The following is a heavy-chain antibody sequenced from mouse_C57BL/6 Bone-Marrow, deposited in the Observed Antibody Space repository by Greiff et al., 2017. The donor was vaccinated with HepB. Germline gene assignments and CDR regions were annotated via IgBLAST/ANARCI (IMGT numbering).Heavy chain of an antibody. CDR1: GYTFTSYW. CDR3: ARSLLRSYYFDY. D-gene: IGHD1-1*01. J-gene: IGHJ2*01. Sequence: QVHVKQSGAELVKPGASVKLSCKASGYTFTSYWMQWVKQRPGQGLEWIGEIDPSDSYTNYNQKFKGKATLTVDTSSSTAYMQLSSLTSEDSAVYYCARSLLRSYYFDYWGQGTTLTVSS. CDR2: IDPSDSYT. V-gene: IGHV1-50*01.